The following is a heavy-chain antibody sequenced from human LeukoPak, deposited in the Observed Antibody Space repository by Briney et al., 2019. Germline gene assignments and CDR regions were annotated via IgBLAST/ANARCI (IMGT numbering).Heavy chain of an antibody. D-gene: IGHD2-15*01. CDR2: IKSKTDGGTT. J-gene: IGHJ6*03. V-gene: IGHV3-15*01. Sequence: PGGSLRLSCAASGFTFSNAWMSWVRQAPGKGLEWGGRIKSKTDGGTTDYAAPVKGRFTISRDDSKNTLYLQMNSLKTEDTAVYYCTLLVYYYYYMDVWGKGTTVTVSS. CDR1: GFTFSNAW. CDR3: TLLVYYYYYMDV.